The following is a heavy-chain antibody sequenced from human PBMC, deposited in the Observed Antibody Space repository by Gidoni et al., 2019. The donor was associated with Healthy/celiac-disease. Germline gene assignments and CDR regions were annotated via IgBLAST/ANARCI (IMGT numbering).Heavy chain of an antibody. CDR2: IYHRGST. Sequence: QVKLQESGPRRVKPSETLSLTCTISGYSISSGYYWGWIRQPPGKGLEWMGSIYHRGSTYYNPSLNGRVTISVDTSKTQFSLKLSSVTAADTAVYYCGVAAAGNRGASSYYGMDVWGQGTTVTVSS. J-gene: IGHJ6*02. D-gene: IGHD6-13*01. CDR3: GVAAAGNRGASSYYGMDV. CDR1: GYSISSGYY. V-gene: IGHV4-38-2*02.